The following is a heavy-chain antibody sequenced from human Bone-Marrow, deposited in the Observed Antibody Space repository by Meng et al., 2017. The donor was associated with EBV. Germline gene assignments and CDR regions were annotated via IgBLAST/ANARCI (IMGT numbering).Heavy chain of an antibody. CDR2: IYDGGTT. D-gene: IGHD6-6*01. CDR3: AKSSSSTPGVVDS. J-gene: IGHJ4*02. CDR1: GASVSGGTFH. V-gene: IGHV4-61*01. Sequence: QVQLPESGPGLVKPSGTLSLTFTVSGASVSGGTFHWSWIRQPPGKELEWIGYIYDGGTTIYNPSLKSRVTIFLDTSRNQFSLGLRSVTTADTAVYYCAKSSSSTPGVVDSWGQGTLVTVSS.